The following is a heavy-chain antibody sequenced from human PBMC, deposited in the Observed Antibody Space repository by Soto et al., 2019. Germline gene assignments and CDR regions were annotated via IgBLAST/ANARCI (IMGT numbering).Heavy chain of an antibody. J-gene: IGHJ4*02. CDR3: AKRRGAGGHFDY. Sequence: GGSLRLSCAASGFTFSSYAMGWVRQGPGKGLEWVAVVSIGGSTHYADSVRGRFTISRDNSKNTLSLQMNSLTAEDTAVYFCAKRRGAGGHFDYWGQGALVTVPS. V-gene: IGHV3-23*01. CDR2: VSIGGST. D-gene: IGHD2-15*01. CDR1: GFTFSSYA.